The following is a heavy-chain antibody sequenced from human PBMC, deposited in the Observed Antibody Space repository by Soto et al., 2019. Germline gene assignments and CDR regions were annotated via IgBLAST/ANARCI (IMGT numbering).Heavy chain of an antibody. Sequence: GGSLRLSCAASGFTFSSYDMHWVRQAPGKGLEWVAVISYDGSNKYYADSVKGRFTISRDNSKNTLYLQMNSLRAEDTAVYYCAKDLDGGGPIFWSGSSLSGYYYGMDVWGQGTTVTVSS. CDR3: AKDLDGGGPIFWSGSSLSGYYYGMDV. CDR1: GFTFSSYD. J-gene: IGHJ6*02. D-gene: IGHD3-3*01. CDR2: ISYDGSNK. V-gene: IGHV3-30*18.